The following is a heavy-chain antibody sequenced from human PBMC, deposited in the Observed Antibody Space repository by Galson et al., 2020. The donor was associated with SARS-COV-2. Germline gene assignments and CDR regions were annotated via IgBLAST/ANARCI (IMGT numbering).Heavy chain of an antibody. CDR2: IYSSGST. Sequence: SETLSLTCTVSGGSLSGYYWSWIRQPPGRGLEWIGYIYSSGSTIYNPSLKSRVTISVDTSKYQFSLSLSSVTAADTAVYYCARLDWVFPDWYVDLWGRGTLVTVSS. CDR3: ARLDWVFPDWYVDL. V-gene: IGHV4-59*08. J-gene: IGHJ2*01. CDR1: GGSLSGYY. D-gene: IGHD3-9*01.